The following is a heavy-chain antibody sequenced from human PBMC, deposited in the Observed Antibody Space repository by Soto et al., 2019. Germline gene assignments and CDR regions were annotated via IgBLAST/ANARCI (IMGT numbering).Heavy chain of an antibody. CDR2: TTYDGRQT. CDR3: AKDWREGYDTEAYDI. D-gene: IGHD5-12*01. Sequence: DLVESGGGVVQPGKSLRLSCAASKFSFSNYGMHWVRQAPGKGLEWVAVTTYDGRQTYYADSVKGRFTISRDNSKNMLYLQTNSLRIDDTAVYYCAKDWREGYDTEAYDIWGQGTEVTVSS. CDR1: KFSFSNYG. J-gene: IGHJ3*02. V-gene: IGHV3-30*18.